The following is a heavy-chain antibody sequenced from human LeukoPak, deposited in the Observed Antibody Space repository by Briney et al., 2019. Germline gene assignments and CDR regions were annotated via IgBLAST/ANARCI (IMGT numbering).Heavy chain of an antibody. D-gene: IGHD6-6*01. J-gene: IGHJ4*02. CDR3: ARSEYSSRDFDY. Sequence: PSETLSLTCTVSGGSIRRYFWNWIRQPPGKGLEWIGYIYGSGSTTYNPSLKSRVTISVDTSKNQFSLKLRSVTAADTAVYYCARSEYSSRDFDYWGQGTLVTVSS. CDR1: GGSIRRYF. CDR2: IYGSGST. V-gene: IGHV4-59*01.